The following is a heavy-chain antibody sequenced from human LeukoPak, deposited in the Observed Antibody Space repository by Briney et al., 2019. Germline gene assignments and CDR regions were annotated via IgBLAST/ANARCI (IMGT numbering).Heavy chain of an antibody. J-gene: IGHJ4*02. CDR2: IYYSGST. Sequence: SETLSLTCTVSGGSVSSGSYYWSWIRQPPGKGREWIGYIYYSGSTNYNPSLKSRVTISVDTSKNQFSLKLSSVTAADTAVYYCARTQYCSGTSCYFGYFDYWGQGALVTVSS. CDR3: ARTQYCSGTSCYFGYFDY. CDR1: GGSVSSGSYY. D-gene: IGHD2-2*01. V-gene: IGHV4-61*01.